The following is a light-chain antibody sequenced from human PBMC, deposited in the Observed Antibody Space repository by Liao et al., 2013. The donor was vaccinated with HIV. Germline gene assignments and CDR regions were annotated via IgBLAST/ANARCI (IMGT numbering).Light chain of an antibody. CDR2: HDS. V-gene: IGLV3-21*01. CDR1: NIGSKS. J-gene: IGLJ1*01. CDR3: QVWDSSSDHYV. Sequence: SYVLTQTPSVSVAPGKTATVTCGGSNIGSKSVHWYQQKPGQAPVVVIYHDSDRPSGIPERFAGSNSGNMATLTISRVEAGDEADYHCQVWDSSSDHYVFGTGTKVTVL.